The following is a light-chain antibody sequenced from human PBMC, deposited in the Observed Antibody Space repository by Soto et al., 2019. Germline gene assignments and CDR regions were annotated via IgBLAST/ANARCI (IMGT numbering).Light chain of an antibody. J-gene: IGKJ1*01. Sequence: ETAMTQSPVTLSVSPRDTATLSCRASQRVSSHLAWYQQKPGQAPRLLIYAASTRATRIPSRFSGSGSGTEFTLTISSLQSEDFAVYYCQQYDNWPRTFGQGTKVDI. V-gene: IGKV3-15*01. CDR1: QRVSSH. CDR3: QQYDNWPRT. CDR2: AAS.